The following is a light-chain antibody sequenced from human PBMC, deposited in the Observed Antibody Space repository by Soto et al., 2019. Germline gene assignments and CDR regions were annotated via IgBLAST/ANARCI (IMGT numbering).Light chain of an antibody. CDR2: DVS. J-gene: IGLJ1*01. Sequence: QSALTKPASVTGSPGQSVTISCAGTSSDVGGYNFVSWYQQHPGKAPQLMIYDVSSRPSGVSNRFSGSKSGNTASLTISGLQAEDEADYYCSSYTSSYTYVFGTGTKVTVL. V-gene: IGLV2-14*03. CDR1: SSDVGGYNF. CDR3: SSYTSSYTYV.